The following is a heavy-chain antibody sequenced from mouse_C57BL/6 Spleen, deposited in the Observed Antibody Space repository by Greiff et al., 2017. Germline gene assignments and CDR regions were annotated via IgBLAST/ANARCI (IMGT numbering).Heavy chain of an antibody. Sequence: EVQLVESGPGLVKPSQSLSLTCSVTGYSITSGYYWNWIRQFPGNKLEWMGYISYDGSNNYNPSLKNRISITRDTSKNQFFLKLNSVTTEDTATYYCARGPITTVVAPDYGGQGTSLTVSS. CDR1: GYSITSGYY. J-gene: IGHJ2*03. CDR3: ARGPITTVVAPDY. V-gene: IGHV3-6*01. CDR2: ISYDGSN. D-gene: IGHD1-1*01.